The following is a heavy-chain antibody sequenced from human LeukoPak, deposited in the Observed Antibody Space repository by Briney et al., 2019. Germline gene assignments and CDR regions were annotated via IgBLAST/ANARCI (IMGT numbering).Heavy chain of an antibody. V-gene: IGHV1-8*01. J-gene: IGHJ4*02. D-gene: IGHD1-7*01. CDR1: GYTFTSYD. Sequence: GASVKVSCKASGYTFTSYDINWVRQATGQGLEWMGWMNPNSGNTGYAQKFQGRVTMTRNTSISTAYMELSSLRSEDTALYYCARARGEANYGLKSVYYFDYWGQGTLVTVSS. CDR2: MNPNSGNT. CDR3: ARARGEANYGLKSVYYFDY.